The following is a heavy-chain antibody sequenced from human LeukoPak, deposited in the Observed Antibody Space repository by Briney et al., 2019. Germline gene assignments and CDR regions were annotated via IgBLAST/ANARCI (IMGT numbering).Heavy chain of an antibody. D-gene: IGHD5-24*01. V-gene: IGHV3-30*03. CDR3: AREGEMATVLNY. CDR1: GFTFSSYG. J-gene: IGHJ4*02. Sequence: GGSLRLSCAASGFTFSSYGMHWVRQAPGKGLEWVAVISYDGSNKYYADSVKGRFTISRDNSKNTLYLQMNSLRAEDTAVYYCAREGEMATVLNYWGQGTLVTVSS. CDR2: ISYDGSNK.